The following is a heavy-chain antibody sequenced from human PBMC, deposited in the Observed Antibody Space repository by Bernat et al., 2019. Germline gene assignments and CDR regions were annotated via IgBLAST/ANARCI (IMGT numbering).Heavy chain of an antibody. CDR2: INPSGIKT. Sequence: EVQLVESGGGLVQPGGSLRLSCAASGFTFSSYAMNWVRQTPGKGLEWVSNINPSGIKTYYADSVTGRFTISRDNSKNTVILEMNTLRDEDVALYYCTKGGYSHYAPFDYWGQGTQVTVSA. D-gene: IGHD4-4*01. CDR1: GFTFSSYA. J-gene: IGHJ4*02. V-gene: IGHV3-23*04. CDR3: TKGGYSHYAPFDY.